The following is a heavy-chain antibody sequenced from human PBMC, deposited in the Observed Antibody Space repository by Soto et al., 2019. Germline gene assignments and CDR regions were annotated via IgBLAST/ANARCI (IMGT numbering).Heavy chain of an antibody. Sequence: EVQLVESGGGLVQPGGSLRLSCAASGITINGYWMNWVRQAPGKGLVWVSRIKSDGSVTSYADSVKGRFTISRDNAKNTLYLQMNSLRAEDTAVYYCARSDSFAPWGQGTLVTVSS. CDR2: IKSDGSVT. V-gene: IGHV3-74*01. CDR1: GITINGYW. CDR3: ARSDSFAP. J-gene: IGHJ5*02.